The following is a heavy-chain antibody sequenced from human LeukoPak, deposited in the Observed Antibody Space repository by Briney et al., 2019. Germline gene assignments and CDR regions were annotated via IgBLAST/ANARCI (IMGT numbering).Heavy chain of an antibody. J-gene: IGHJ4*02. Sequence: PGGSLRLSCVVSGFTFSNYWMTWVRQAPGKGLEWVANTAQDGSEKYYVDSVKGRIVISRDNAKNSLYLQMNSLRAEDTAVYYCARGQLVFDYWGQGTLVTVSS. CDR3: ARGQLVFDY. CDR1: GFTFSNYW. CDR2: TAQDGSEK. V-gene: IGHV3-7*01. D-gene: IGHD3-10*01.